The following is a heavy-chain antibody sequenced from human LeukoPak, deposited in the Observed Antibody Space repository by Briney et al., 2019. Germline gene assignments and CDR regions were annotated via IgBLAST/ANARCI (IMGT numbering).Heavy chain of an antibody. CDR3: AKWWIVGATSYYFDY. V-gene: IGHV3-23*01. Sequence: GGSLRLSCAASGFTFSSYAMSWVRQAPGKGLEWVSAISGSGGSTYYADSVKGRFTISRDNSKNTLYLQVNSLRAEDTAVYYCAKWWIVGATSYYFDYWGQGTLVTVSS. CDR1: GFTFSSYA. D-gene: IGHD1-26*01. CDR2: ISGSGGST. J-gene: IGHJ4*02.